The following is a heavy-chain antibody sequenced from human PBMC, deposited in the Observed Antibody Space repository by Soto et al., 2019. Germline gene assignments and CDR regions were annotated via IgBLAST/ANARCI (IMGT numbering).Heavy chain of an antibody. CDR3: TGITWFRGMDV. V-gene: IGHV6-1*01. Sequence: LTCVLSGDSVSSNSAGWNWIRQSPSRGLEWLGRTYYKSKWNNDYALSVKSRITINPDTSKNQFSLHLYSVTPEDTAVYYCTGITWFRGMDVWGQGTPVTVSS. J-gene: IGHJ6*02. D-gene: IGHD3-10*01. CDR2: TYYKSKWNN. CDR1: GDSVSSNSAG.